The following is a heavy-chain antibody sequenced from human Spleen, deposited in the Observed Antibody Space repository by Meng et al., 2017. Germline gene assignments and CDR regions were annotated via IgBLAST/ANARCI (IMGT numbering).Heavy chain of an antibody. V-gene: IGHV4-34*01. Sequence: SQTLSLTCAVYGGSFSGYYCSWIRQPPGKGLEWIGEINHSGSTNYNPSLKSRVTISVDTSKKQFSLKLSSVTAAETAVYYCARTTRNSDILTGYYFDYWGQGTLVTVSS. CDR2: INHSGST. D-gene: IGHD3-9*01. CDR1: GGSFSGYY. J-gene: IGHJ4*02. CDR3: ARTTRNSDILTGYYFDY.